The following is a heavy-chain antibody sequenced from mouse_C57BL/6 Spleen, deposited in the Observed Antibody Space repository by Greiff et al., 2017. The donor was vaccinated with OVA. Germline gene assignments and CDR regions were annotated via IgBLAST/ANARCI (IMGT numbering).Heavy chain of an antibody. CDR1: GYTFTSYW. V-gene: IGHV1-64*01. CDR3: ARREDSGYYFDY. CDR2: IHPNSGST. Sequence: QVQLQQSGAELVKPGASVKLSCKASGYTFTSYWMHWVKQRPGQGLEWIGMIHPNSGSTNYNEKFKSKATLTVDKSSSTAYMQLSSLTSEDSAVYYCARREDSGYYFDYWGQGTTLTVSS. D-gene: IGHD3-2*02. J-gene: IGHJ2*01.